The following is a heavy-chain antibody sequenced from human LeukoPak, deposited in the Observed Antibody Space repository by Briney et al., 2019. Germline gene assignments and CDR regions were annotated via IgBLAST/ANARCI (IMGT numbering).Heavy chain of an antibody. CDR1: GFTFSSYS. CDR2: ISSSSSYI. Sequence: GGSLRLSCAASGFTFSSYSMNRVRQAPGKGLEWVSSISSSSSYIYYADSVKGRFTISRDNAKNSLYLQMNSLRAEDTAVYYCARAVSRDDYIPHDAFDIWGQGTMVTVSS. D-gene: IGHD5-24*01. CDR3: ARAVSRDDYIPHDAFDI. J-gene: IGHJ3*02. V-gene: IGHV3-21*01.